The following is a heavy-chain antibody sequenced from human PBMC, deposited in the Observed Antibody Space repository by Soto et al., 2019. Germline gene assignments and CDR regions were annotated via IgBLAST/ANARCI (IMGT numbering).Heavy chain of an antibody. D-gene: IGHD3-10*01. J-gene: IGHJ4*02. Sequence: QVQLQESGPGLVKPSETLSLTCTVSGGSISSYYWSWIRQPPGKGLEWIGYIYYSGSTNYNPSLKSRVTISVDPSKNQFSLKLNSMTAADKAVYYCARHNYGSGSTYFDYWGQGTLVTVSS. CDR2: IYYSGST. CDR1: GGSISSYY. V-gene: IGHV4-59*08. CDR3: ARHNYGSGSTYFDY.